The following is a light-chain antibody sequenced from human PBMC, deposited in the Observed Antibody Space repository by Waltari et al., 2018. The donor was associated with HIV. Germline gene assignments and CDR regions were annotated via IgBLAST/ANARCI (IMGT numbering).Light chain of an antibody. J-gene: IGLJ2*01. CDR1: VLSNQY. V-gene: IGLV3-25*03. Sequence: SHGLTQPPSVSVSPGQTAEITCSGDVLSNQYAFWYQHKAGQAPVILIYRDDERPSEVPERFSGSSSGATVALTINGVQAEDEADYYCQSRDISGTHVVFGGGTKLTVL. CDR2: RDD. CDR3: QSRDISGTHVV.